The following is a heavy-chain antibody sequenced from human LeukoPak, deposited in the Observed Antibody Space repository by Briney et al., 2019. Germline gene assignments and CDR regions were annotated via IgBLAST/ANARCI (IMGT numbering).Heavy chain of an antibody. J-gene: IGHJ6*03. Sequence: ASVKVSCKGSGYTFTGYYMHWVRQAPGQGMEWMGRIKPNSGGTNYAQKFQGSVTITRDTSISTAYMELSRLRSDDTAVYYCARDGWIQLWLRNYYYMDVWGKGTTVTVSS. CDR1: GYTFTGYY. CDR2: IKPNSGGT. CDR3: ARDGWIQLWLRNYYYMDV. V-gene: IGHV1-2*06. D-gene: IGHD5-18*01.